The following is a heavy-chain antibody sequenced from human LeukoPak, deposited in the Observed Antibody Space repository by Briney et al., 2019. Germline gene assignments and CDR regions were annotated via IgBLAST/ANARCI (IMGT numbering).Heavy chain of an antibody. V-gene: IGHV3-33*01. Sequence: GRSLRLSCAASGFTFSSYGMHWVRQAPGKGLGWVAVIWYDGSNKYYADSVKGRFTISRDNSKNTLYLQMNSLRAEDTAVYYCARDLEMATIKYYFDYWGQGTLVTVSS. CDR2: IWYDGSNK. CDR3: ARDLEMATIKYYFDY. D-gene: IGHD5-24*01. CDR1: GFTFSSYG. J-gene: IGHJ4*02.